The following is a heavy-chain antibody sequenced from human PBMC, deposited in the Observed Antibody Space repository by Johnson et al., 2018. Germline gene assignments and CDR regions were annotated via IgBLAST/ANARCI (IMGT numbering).Heavy chain of an antibody. V-gene: IGHV4-59*02. Sequence: QVQLQESGPGLLKPSETLSLTCTVSGGSVSSSYWSWIRQPPGQGVEWIGYVSYSGSTDYSPPLKSRLTISLDTSKNQFSLKLTPVTTADTAVYYCARYDSSTFWAFNIWGQGTVVTVSS. CDR2: VSYSGST. J-gene: IGHJ3*02. D-gene: IGHD3-22*01. CDR1: GGSVSSSY. CDR3: ARYDSSTFWAFNI.